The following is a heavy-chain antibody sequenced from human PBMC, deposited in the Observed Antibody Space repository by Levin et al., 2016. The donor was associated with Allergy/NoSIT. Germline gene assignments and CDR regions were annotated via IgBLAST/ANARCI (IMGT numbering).Heavy chain of an antibody. Sequence: ASVKVSCKASGYTFTSYYMHWVRQAPGQGLEWMGIINPSGGSTSYAQKFQGRVTMTRDTSTSTVYMELSSLRSEDTAVYYCARGGLDYYDSSGYYPLGYWGQGTLVTVSS. CDR2: INPSGGST. CDR1: GYTFTSYY. CDR3: ARGGLDYYDSSGYYPLGY. D-gene: IGHD3-22*01. J-gene: IGHJ4*02. V-gene: IGHV1-46*01.